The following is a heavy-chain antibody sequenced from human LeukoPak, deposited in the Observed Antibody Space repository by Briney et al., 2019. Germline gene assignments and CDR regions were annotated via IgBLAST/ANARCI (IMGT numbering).Heavy chain of an antibody. D-gene: IGHD3-22*01. CDR1: GGSISSSSYY. CDR3: ARQGDDSSGYSLDY. Sequence: SETLSLTCTVSGGSISSSSYYWGWIRQPPGKGLEWIGSIYYSGSTYYNPSLKSRVTISVDRSKNQFSLKLSSVTAADTAVYYCARQGDDSSGYSLDYWGQGTLVTVSS. V-gene: IGHV4-39*07. J-gene: IGHJ4*02. CDR2: IYYSGST.